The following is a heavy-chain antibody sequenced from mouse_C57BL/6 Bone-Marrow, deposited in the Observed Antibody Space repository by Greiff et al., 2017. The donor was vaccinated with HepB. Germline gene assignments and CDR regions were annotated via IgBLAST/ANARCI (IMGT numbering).Heavy chain of an antibody. CDR2: IDPENGDT. CDR1: GFNIKDDY. V-gene: IGHV14-4*01. CDR3: TTNVGFAY. Sequence: DVKLQESGAELVRPGASVKLSCTASGFNIKDDYMHWVKQRPEQGLEWIGWIDPENGDTEYASKFQGKATITADTSSNTAYLQLSSLTSEDTAVYYCTTNVGFAYWGQGTLVTVSA. J-gene: IGHJ3*01.